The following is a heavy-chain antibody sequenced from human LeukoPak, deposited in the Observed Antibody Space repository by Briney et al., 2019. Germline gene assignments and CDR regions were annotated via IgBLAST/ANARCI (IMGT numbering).Heavy chain of an antibody. CDR2: ISGSGGST. J-gene: IGHJ4*02. CDR3: AKTPQTASSWEYYFDY. CDR1: GFTFSSYA. D-gene: IGHD6-13*01. Sequence: PGGSLRLSRAASGFTFSSYAMSWVRQAPGKGLEWVSAISGSGGSTYYADSVKGRFTISRDNSKNTLYLQMNSLRAEDTAVYYCAKTPQTASSWEYYFDYWGQGTLVTVPS. V-gene: IGHV3-23*01.